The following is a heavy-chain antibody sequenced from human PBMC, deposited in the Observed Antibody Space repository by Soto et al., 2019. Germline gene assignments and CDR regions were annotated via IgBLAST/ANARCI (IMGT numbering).Heavy chain of an antibody. Sequence: ASVKVSCKASGYTFTSYYMHWVRQAPGQGLEWMGIINPSGGSTSYAQKFQGRVTMTRDTSTSTVYMELSSLRSEDTAVYYCAQTLGLAVAGPGRFDLWGRGTLVTVSS. J-gene: IGHJ2*01. D-gene: IGHD6-19*01. CDR1: GYTFTSYY. CDR3: AQTLGLAVAGPGRFDL. CDR2: INPSGGST. V-gene: IGHV1-46*01.